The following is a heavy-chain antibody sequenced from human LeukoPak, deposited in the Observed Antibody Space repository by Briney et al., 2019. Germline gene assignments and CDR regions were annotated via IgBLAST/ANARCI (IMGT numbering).Heavy chain of an antibody. J-gene: IGHJ4*02. D-gene: IGHD4-11*01. V-gene: IGHV3-21*04. CDR3: ARQAATVTTIDY. Sequence: GGSLRLSCAASGFTFSSYSMNWVRQAPGKGLEWVSSISSSSSYIYYADSVKGRFTISRDNSKNTLNLQMDSLRADDTAVYYCARQAATVTTIDYWGQGALVTVSS. CDR2: ISSSSSYI. CDR1: GFTFSSYS.